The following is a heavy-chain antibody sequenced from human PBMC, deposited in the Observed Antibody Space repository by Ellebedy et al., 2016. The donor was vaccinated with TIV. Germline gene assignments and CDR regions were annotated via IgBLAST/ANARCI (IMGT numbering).Heavy chain of an antibody. V-gene: IGHV3-7*01. Sequence: GESLKISCVVSGFTFSSYWMSWVRQAPGKGLEWVANIKQDGSEKYYVDSVKGRFTISRDNAKNSLYLQMSSLRAEDTAVYYCARNRAPDDIWGQGTMVTVSS. CDR3: ARNRAPDDI. CDR2: IKQDGSEK. CDR1: GFTFSSYW. D-gene: IGHD1-14*01. J-gene: IGHJ3*02.